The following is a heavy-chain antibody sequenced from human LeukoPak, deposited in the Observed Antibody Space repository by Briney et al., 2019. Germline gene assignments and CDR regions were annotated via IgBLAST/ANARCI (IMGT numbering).Heavy chain of an antibody. J-gene: IGHJ4*02. D-gene: IGHD3-10*01. Sequence: GGSLRLSCAASGLTFYDQAMHWVRQAPGTGLEWVSLSGNDGSTYYADSVRGRFTISRDNAKNSLYLQMNSLRAEDTTVYYCARDCWDYGSGSYCGIDYWGQGTLVTVSS. CDR2: SGNDGST. CDR3: ARDCWDYGSGSYCGIDY. CDR1: GLTFYDQA. V-gene: IGHV3-43*02.